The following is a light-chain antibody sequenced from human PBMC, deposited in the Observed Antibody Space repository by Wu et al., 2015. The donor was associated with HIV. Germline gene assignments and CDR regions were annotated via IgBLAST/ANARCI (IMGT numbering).Light chain of an antibody. Sequence: DILLTQSPATLSLSPGERATLSCRASQSVNWYLAWFQQKPGQVPRLLIYDSANRATGIPGRFSGSGSGTDFTLTINSLQPEDFATYYCQVFHNRQFAFGPGTRVDAK. V-gene: IGKV3-11*01. J-gene: IGKJ3*01. CDR1: QSVNWY. CDR2: DSA. CDR3: QVFHNRQFA.